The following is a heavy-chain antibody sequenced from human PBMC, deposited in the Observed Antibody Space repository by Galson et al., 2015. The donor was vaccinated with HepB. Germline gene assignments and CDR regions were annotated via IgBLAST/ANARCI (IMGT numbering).Heavy chain of an antibody. J-gene: IGHJ3*02. CDR3: ARPVAPGYSVPAI. CDR2: IKEDGNEK. V-gene: IGHV3-7*03. D-gene: IGHD5/OR15-5a*01. Sequence: SLRLSCAASGFTFSNYWMNWVRQAPGKGLEWVANIKEDGNEKYYVDSVKGRFTISRDNAKNSLYLQMNSLRAEDTAVYYCARPVAPGYSVPAIWGQGTTVTVSS. CDR1: GFTFSNYW.